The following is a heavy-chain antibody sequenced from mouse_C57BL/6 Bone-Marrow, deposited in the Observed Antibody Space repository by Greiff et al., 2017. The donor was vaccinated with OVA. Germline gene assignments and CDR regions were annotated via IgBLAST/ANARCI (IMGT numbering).Heavy chain of an antibody. D-gene: IGHD2-10*02. Sequence: EVQLQQSGPELVKPGASVKISCKASGYSFTGYYMNWVKQSPEKSLEWIGEINPSTGGTTYNQKFKAKATLTVDKSSSTAYMQLKSLTSEDSAVYYCARRKYGNPRYAMDYWGQGTSVTVSS. V-gene: IGHV1-42*01. CDR2: INPSTGGT. CDR3: ARRKYGNPRYAMDY. CDR1: GYSFTGYY. J-gene: IGHJ4*01.